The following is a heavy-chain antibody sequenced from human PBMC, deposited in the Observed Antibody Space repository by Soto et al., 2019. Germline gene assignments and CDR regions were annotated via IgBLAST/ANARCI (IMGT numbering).Heavy chain of an antibody. CDR1: GYTFTGYA. V-gene: IGHV1-3*01. CDR3: ARDGIRGRYDQFAY. Sequence: ASVKGSCKASGYTFTGYAMHWVRQAPGQRLEWMGWINAGNGNTKYSQRLQDRVTITRDTSASTAHMELRSLRSEDTAVYYCARDGIRGRYDQFAYRPQGTLVPVSS. J-gene: IGHJ4*02. CDR2: INAGNGNT. D-gene: IGHD5-12*01.